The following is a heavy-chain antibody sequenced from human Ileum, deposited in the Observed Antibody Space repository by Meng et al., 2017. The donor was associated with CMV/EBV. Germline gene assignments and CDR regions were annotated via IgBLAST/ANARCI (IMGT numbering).Heavy chain of an antibody. CDR3: AKHSSSYYFDY. CDR1: GFTFSSYA. CDR2: IYSGGSST. V-gene: IGHV3-23*03. J-gene: IGHJ4*02. D-gene: IGHD6-6*01. Sequence: GGSLRLSCAASGFTFSSYAMSWVRQAPGKGLEWVSVIYSGGSSTYYADSVKGRFTISRDNSKNTLYLQMNSLRAEDTAVYYCAKHSSSYYFDYWGQGTPVTVSS.